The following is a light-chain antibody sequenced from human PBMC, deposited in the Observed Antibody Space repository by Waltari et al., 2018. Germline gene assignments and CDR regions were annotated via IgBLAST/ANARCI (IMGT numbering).Light chain of an antibody. Sequence: DMQMTQSPSSLSASVGDRVTITCRASQSISTWLAWYQQKPGKAPNLLIYKASSLEGWVPSRFSGSGSGTEFTLTISSLQPDDFATYYCQQYSTYSRTFGQGTKLEIK. CDR1: QSISTW. CDR3: QQYSTYSRT. V-gene: IGKV1-5*03. J-gene: IGKJ2*01. CDR2: KAS.